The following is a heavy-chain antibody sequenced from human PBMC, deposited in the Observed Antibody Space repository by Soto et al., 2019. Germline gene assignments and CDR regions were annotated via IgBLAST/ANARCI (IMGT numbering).Heavy chain of an antibody. J-gene: IGHJ6*02. CDR3: ARDGEGNWNYYYYGMDV. CDR1: GGSISSYY. D-gene: IGHD1-1*01. V-gene: IGHV4-4*07. Sequence: ETLSLTCTVSGGSISSYYWSWIRQPAGKGLEWIGRIYTSGSTNYNPSLKSRVTMSVDTSKNQFSLKLSSVTAADTAVYYCARDGEGNWNYYYYGMDVWGQGTTVTSP. CDR2: IYTSGST.